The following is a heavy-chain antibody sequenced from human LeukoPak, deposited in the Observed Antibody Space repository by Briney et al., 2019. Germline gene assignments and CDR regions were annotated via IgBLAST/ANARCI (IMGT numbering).Heavy chain of an antibody. CDR1: GFTFSSYS. Sequence: GGSLRLSCAASGFTFSSYSMNWVRQAPGKGLEWVSSISSSGSTIYYADSVKGRFTISRDNAKNSLYLQMNSLRAEDTAVYYCATGWGSGSYYNPGFDYWGQGTLVTVSS. CDR3: ATGWGSGSYYNPGFDY. V-gene: IGHV3-48*04. D-gene: IGHD3-10*01. J-gene: IGHJ4*02. CDR2: ISSSGSTI.